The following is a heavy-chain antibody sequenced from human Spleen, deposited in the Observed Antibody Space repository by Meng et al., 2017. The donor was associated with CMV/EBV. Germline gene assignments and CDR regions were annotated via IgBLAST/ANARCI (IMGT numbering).Heavy chain of an antibody. CDR2: ISYDGSIK. D-gene: IGHD5-24*01. Sequence: LSLTCAASGFTFSIYSMHWVRQAPGKGLEWVAVISYDGSIKYYADSVRGRFTISRDNSKNTVYLQMNSLRGEDTAVYYCARASRGLYRDGYNPLDYWGQGTLVTVSS. V-gene: IGHV3-30-3*01. J-gene: IGHJ4*02. CDR3: ARASRGLYRDGYNPLDY. CDR1: GFTFSIYS.